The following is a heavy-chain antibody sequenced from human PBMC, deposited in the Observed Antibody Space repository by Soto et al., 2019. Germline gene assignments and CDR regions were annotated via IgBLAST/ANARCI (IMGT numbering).Heavy chain of an antibody. D-gene: IGHD2-21*02. V-gene: IGHV1-69*12. CDR3: ASHCGGDCYSRSPPYYYNGMDV. Sequence: QVQLVQSGAEVKKPGSSVKVSCKASGGTFSSYAISWVRQAPGQGLEWMGGIIPIFGTADYAQKFQGRVTITADESTSTAYMELSRLRSEDTAVYYCASHCGGDCYSRSPPYYYNGMDVWGQGTTVTVSS. CDR2: IIPIFGTA. CDR1: GGTFSSYA. J-gene: IGHJ6*02.